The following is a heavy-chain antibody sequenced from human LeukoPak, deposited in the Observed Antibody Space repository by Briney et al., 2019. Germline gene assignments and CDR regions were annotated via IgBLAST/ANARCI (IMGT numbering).Heavy chain of an antibody. J-gene: IGHJ6*04. Sequence: GGSLRLSCAASGFTFSTYWMTWVRQAPGKGLEWISYINVGGTPIYYADSVKGRFTISRDNAKNSLYLQMNSLRAEDTAVYYCAELGITMIGGVWGKGTTVTISS. CDR2: INVGGTPI. D-gene: IGHD3-10*02. V-gene: IGHV3-48*04. CDR1: GFTFSTYW. CDR3: AELGITMIGGV.